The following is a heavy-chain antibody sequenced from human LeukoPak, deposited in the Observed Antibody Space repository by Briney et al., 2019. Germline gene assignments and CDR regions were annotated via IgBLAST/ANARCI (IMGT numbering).Heavy chain of an antibody. V-gene: IGHV7-4-1*02. CDR2: INTNTGNP. Sequence: APVKVSCKASGYTFTSYAMNWVRQAPGQGLDWMGWINTNTGNPTYAQGFTGRSVFSLDTSVSTAYLQISSLKAEDTAVYYCARPYCSGGSCYRYFDYWGQGTLVTVSS. J-gene: IGHJ4*02. D-gene: IGHD2-15*01. CDR1: GYTFTSYA. CDR3: ARPYCSGGSCYRYFDY.